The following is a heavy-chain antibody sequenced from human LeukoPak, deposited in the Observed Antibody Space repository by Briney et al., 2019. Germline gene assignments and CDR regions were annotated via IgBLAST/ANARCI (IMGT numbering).Heavy chain of an antibody. CDR3: AKAPRPWVGGATGSRYYFDY. V-gene: IGHV3-30*18. CDR1: GFTFSSYG. CDR2: ISYDGSNK. D-gene: IGHD1-26*01. J-gene: IGHJ4*02. Sequence: SGGSLRLSCAASGFTFSSYGMHWVRQAPGKGLEWVAVISYDGSNKYYADSVKGRFTISRDNSKNTLYLRMNSLRAEDTAVYYCAKAPRPWVGGATGSRYYFDYWGQGTLVTVSS.